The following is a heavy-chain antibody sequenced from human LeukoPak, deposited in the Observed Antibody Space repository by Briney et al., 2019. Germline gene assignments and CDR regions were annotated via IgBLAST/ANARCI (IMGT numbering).Heavy chain of an antibody. V-gene: IGHV3-23*01. D-gene: IGHD3-10*01. CDR2: ISGSGGST. Sequence: PGGSLRLSCAASRFTFSSYAMSWVRQAPGKGREWGSAISGSGGSTYYADSVKGRFTICRDNSKNTLYLQMNSLRGEDTAVYYCAKNKWVGEFGSNFDFWGQGTVLTVS. J-gene: IGHJ4*02. CDR3: AKNKWVGEFGSNFDF. CDR1: RFTFSSYA.